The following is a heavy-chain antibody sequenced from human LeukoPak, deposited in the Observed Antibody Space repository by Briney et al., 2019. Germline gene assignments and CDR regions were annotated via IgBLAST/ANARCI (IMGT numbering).Heavy chain of an antibody. CDR1: GFTFSSYG. Sequence: GGSLRLSCAASGFTFSSYGMHWVRQAPGKGLERVAVRWYDGSNKYYADSVKGRFTISRDNSKNTLYLQMNSLRAEDTAVYHCAKDSERYSSSSLDYWGQGTLVTVSS. V-gene: IGHV3-33*06. D-gene: IGHD6-6*01. J-gene: IGHJ4*02. CDR2: RWYDGSNK. CDR3: AKDSERYSSSSLDY.